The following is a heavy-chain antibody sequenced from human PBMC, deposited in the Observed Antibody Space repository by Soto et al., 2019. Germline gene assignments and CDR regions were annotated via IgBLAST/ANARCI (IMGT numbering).Heavy chain of an antibody. CDR3: ASSTAGTATDYYYYYMDG. Sequence: PGGSLRLSCAASGFTVSSNYMSWVRQAPGKGLEWVSVIYSGGSTYYADSVKGRFTISRHNSKNTLYLQMNSLRAEDTAVYYCASSTAGTATDYYYYYMDGWGKGTTVTVSS. J-gene: IGHJ6*03. V-gene: IGHV3-53*04. CDR2: IYSGGST. CDR1: GFTVSSNY. D-gene: IGHD2-21*02.